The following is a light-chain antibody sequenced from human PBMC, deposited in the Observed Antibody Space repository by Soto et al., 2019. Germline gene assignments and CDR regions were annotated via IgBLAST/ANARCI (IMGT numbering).Light chain of an antibody. CDR1: SSNIGAGRD. J-gene: IGLJ1*01. Sequence: QSVLTQPPSVSGAPGQRVTISCTGSSSNIGAGRDVHWYRQLPGAAPKFLISDSNHRPSGVPDRFSVSKSGASAPLAITGLRAEDEGDYFCQSYGTSLSGLYVFGTGTKVTVL. V-gene: IGLV1-40*01. CDR2: DSN. CDR3: QSYGTSLSGLYV.